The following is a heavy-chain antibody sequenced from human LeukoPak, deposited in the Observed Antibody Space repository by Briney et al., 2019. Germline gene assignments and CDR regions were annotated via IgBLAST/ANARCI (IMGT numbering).Heavy chain of an antibody. D-gene: IGHD3-22*01. CDR2: ISYDGSNK. V-gene: IGHV3-30-3*01. CDR3: ASAYYYDSSGTFDY. CDR1: GFTFSSYA. Sequence: PGRSLRLSCAASGFTFSSYAMHWVRQAPGKGLEWVAVISYDGSNKYYADSVKGRFTISSDNSKNTLYLQMNSLRAEDTAVYYCASAYYYDSSGTFDYWGQGTLVTVSS. J-gene: IGHJ4*02.